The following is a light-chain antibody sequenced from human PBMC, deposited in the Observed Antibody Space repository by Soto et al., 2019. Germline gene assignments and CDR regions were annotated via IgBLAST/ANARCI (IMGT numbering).Light chain of an antibody. Sequence: QAVVTQPPSASGTPGQRVTISCSGSSSNIGSNSVNWYQQVPGTAPKLLIHSNNQRPSGVPDRFSGSKSGTAASLAISGLQSADEADYYCETWDDSLNGCVFGTGTKVTVL. V-gene: IGLV1-44*01. CDR1: SSNIGSNS. CDR2: SNN. CDR3: ETWDDSLNGCV. J-gene: IGLJ1*01.